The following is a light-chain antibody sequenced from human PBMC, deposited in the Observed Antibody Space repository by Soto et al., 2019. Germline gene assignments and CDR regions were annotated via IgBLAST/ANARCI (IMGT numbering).Light chain of an antibody. CDR3: QQRINWPYT. J-gene: IGKJ2*01. CDR2: GAS. V-gene: IGKV3-11*01. CDR1: QSVYSN. Sequence: EILMTQSPATLSLSPGERATLSCRASQSVYSNLAWYQQRPGQPPRLLIYGASSRATGIPARFSGSGSGTDFTLTISSLEPEDFAVYYCQQRINWPYTFGQGTKLEIK.